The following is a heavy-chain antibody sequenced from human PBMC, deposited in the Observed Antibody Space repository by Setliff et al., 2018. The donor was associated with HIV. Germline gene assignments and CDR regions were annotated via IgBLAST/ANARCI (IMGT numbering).Heavy chain of an antibody. V-gene: IGHV4-38-2*01. J-gene: IGHJ4*02. CDR2: IYHRGNT. D-gene: IGHD5-12*01. CDR3: ARHLKGWLQGDF. CDR1: GYSISSGYY. Sequence: KPSETLSLTCAVSGYSISSGYYWGWIRQPPGKGLEWIGSIYHRGNTYYNLSLKSRVTISFDTSKNQFSLKLSFVTAADTAVYYCARHLKGWLQGDFWGQGTLVTVSS.